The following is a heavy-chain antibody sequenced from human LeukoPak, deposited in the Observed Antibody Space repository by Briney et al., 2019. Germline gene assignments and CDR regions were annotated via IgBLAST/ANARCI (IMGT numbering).Heavy chain of an antibody. Sequence: GGSLRLSCAASGFTFSSYGMTWVRQAPGKGLEWVSWISSSSTYISYADSVKGRFTISRDDAGNSLYLHMNSLRAEDTAVYYRARVGAYYDSSGYSPIDYWGQGTLVTVSS. CDR1: GFTFSSYG. CDR2: ISSSSTYI. CDR3: ARVGAYYDSSGYSPIDY. J-gene: IGHJ4*02. D-gene: IGHD3-22*01. V-gene: IGHV3-21*01.